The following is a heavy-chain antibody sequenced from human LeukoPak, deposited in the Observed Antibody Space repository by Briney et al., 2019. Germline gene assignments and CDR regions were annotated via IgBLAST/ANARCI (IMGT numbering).Heavy chain of an antibody. D-gene: IGHD3-10*01. J-gene: IGHJ3*02. CDR3: AREPEPAITMVRGEVFDI. CDR1: GGTFSSYV. Sequence: SVKVSCKASGGTFSSYVISWVRQAPGHGLEWMGGIIPGFGTANYAQKFQGTVTITADVSATTVYMVLNSLRSEDTAVYYCAREPEPAITMVRGEVFDIWGQGTMVIVSS. CDR2: IIPGFGTA. V-gene: IGHV1-69*13.